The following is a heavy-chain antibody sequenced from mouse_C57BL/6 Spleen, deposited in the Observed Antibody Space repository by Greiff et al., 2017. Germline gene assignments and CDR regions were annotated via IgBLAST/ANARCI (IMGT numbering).Heavy chain of an antibody. CDR1: GYAFTNYL. D-gene: IGHD2-1*01. Sequence: VQLQQSGAELVRPGTSVKVSCKASGYAFTNYLIEWVKQRPGQGLEWIGVINPGSGGTNYNEKFKGKATLTADKSSSTAYMQLSSLTSEDSAVYFCARGGGNYYFDCWGQGTTLTVAS. V-gene: IGHV1-54*01. CDR2: INPGSGGT. CDR3: ARGGGNYYFDC. J-gene: IGHJ2*01.